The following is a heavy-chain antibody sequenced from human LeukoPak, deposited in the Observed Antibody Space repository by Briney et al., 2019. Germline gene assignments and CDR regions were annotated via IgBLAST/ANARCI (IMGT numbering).Heavy chain of an antibody. Sequence: GGSLRLSCAASGFTFSSYGMHWVRQAPGKGLEWVAVIWYDGSNKYYADSVKGRFTISRDNSKNTLYLQMNSLRAEDAAVYYCAGIYSSLVGMDVWGQGTTVTVSS. CDR1: GFTFSSYG. D-gene: IGHD3-22*01. CDR3: AGIYSSLVGMDV. V-gene: IGHV3-33*01. J-gene: IGHJ6*02. CDR2: IWYDGSNK.